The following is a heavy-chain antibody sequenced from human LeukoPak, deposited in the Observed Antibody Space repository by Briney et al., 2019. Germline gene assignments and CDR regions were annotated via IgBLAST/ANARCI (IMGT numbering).Heavy chain of an antibody. D-gene: IGHD2-2*01. CDR3: AKLEYCSSTSCQSGRAAFDI. J-gene: IGHJ3*02. CDR2: ISYDGSNK. V-gene: IGHV3-30*18. CDR1: GFTFSSYG. Sequence: AGSLSLSCAASGFTFSSYGMHWVRQAPGKGLEWVAVISYDGSNKYYADSVKGRFTISRDDSKNTLYLQMNSLRAEDTAVYYCAKLEYCSSTSCQSGRAAFDIWGQGTMVTVSS.